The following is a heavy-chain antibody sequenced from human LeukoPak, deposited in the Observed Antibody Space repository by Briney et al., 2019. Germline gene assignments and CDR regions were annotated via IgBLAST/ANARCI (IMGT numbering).Heavy chain of an antibody. Sequence: GGSLRLSCAASGFTFSSYAMHWVRQAPGKGLEWVAAIWIDGSNQYYVASVKGRFTISRDISKNTLFLQMNSLRAEDTAVYYCAREADCSGGDCYRGAFDIWGQGTMVTVSS. D-gene: IGHD2-21*02. J-gene: IGHJ3*02. CDR2: IWIDGSNQ. CDR1: GFTFSSYA. V-gene: IGHV3-33*01. CDR3: AREADCSGGDCYRGAFDI.